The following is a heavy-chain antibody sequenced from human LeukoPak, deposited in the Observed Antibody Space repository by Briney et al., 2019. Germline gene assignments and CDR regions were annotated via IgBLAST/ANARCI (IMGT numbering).Heavy chain of an antibody. D-gene: IGHD6-13*01. CDR3: ARTTSSSWEYYFDY. Sequence: PSETLSLTCTVSGGSISSYYWSWIRQPPGKGLEWIGYIYYSGSTNYNPSLKSRVTISVDTSKNQFSLELSSVTAADTAVYYCARTTSSSWEYYFDYWGQGTLVTVSS. J-gene: IGHJ4*02. CDR1: GGSISSYY. CDR2: IYYSGST. V-gene: IGHV4-59*08.